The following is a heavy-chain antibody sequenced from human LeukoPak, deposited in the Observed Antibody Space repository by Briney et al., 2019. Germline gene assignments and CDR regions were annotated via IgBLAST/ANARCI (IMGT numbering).Heavy chain of an antibody. CDR2: AYFIGRT. Sequence: PSETLSLTCTVSGGSISSSNYYWGWIRQPPGKGLEWIGSAYFIGRTNYDPSFKSRVTISVDTSKNQFSLKLSSVTAADTAVYYCARSQFDYANFDYWGQGTLVTVSS. V-gene: IGHV4-39*01. J-gene: IGHJ4*02. CDR1: GGSISSSNYY. D-gene: IGHD4-17*01. CDR3: ARSQFDYANFDY.